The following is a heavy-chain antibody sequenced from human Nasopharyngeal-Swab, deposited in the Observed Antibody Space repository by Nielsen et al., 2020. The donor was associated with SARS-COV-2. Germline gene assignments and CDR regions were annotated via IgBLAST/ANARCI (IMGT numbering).Heavy chain of an antibody. CDR3: ARDGGVVVAATTWTYYGMDV. D-gene: IGHD2-15*01. J-gene: IGHJ6*02. Sequence: ASVKVSCKASGYTFISYAMPWVRQAPGQRLEWMGWINAGNGNTQYSQKFQGRVTITRDTSASTAYMELSSLRSEDTAVYYCARDGGVVVAATTWTYYGMDVWGQGTTVTVSS. V-gene: IGHV1-3*01. CDR2: INAGNGNT. CDR1: GYTFISYA.